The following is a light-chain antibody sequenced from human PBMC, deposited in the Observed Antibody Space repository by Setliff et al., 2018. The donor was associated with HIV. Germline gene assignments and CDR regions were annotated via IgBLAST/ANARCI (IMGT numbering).Light chain of an antibody. Sequence: QSVLTQPPSASGTPGQRVTISCSGSRSNIGTNTVHWYQQLPGTAPKLLIYSNNQRPSGVPDRSSGYKSGTSASLAISGLQSEDEADYYCAAWDDSLRGYVFGTGTKVTVL. V-gene: IGLV1-44*01. CDR1: RSNIGTNT. CDR3: AAWDDSLRGYV. J-gene: IGLJ1*01. CDR2: SNN.